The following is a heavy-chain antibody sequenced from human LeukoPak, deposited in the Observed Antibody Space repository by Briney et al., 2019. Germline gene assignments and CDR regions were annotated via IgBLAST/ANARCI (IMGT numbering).Heavy chain of an antibody. D-gene: IGHD5-18*01. V-gene: IGHV3-20*04. J-gene: IGHJ4*02. CDR1: GLTFTDHG. Sequence: GGSLRLSCAASGLTFTDHGMSWVRQAPGKGLEWVSGINWNGGSTGYADSVRGRFTISRDNAKNSLYLQMNSLRAEDTALYYCARGGRGGYSSASEYYFDYWGQGTLVTVSS. CDR2: INWNGGST. CDR3: ARGGRGGYSSASEYYFDY.